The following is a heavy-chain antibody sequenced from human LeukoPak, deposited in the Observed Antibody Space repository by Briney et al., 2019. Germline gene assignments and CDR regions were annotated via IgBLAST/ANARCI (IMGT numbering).Heavy chain of an antibody. CDR2: INHSGST. V-gene: IGHV4-34*01. CDR3: ARRGATVTTCDY. CDR1: GGSFSGYY. J-gene: IGHJ4*02. D-gene: IGHD4-17*01. Sequence: SETLSLTCAVYGGSFSGYYRSWIRQPPGKGLEWIGEINHSGSTNYNPSLKSRVTISVDTSKNQFSLKLSSVTAADTAVYYCARRGATVTTCDYWGQGTLVTVSS.